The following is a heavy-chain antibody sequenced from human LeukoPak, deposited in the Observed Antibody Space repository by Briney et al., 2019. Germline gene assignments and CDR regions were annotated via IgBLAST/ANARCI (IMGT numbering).Heavy chain of an antibody. D-gene: IGHD3-22*01. CDR1: GGSISSSSYY. V-gene: IGHV4-39*01. Sequence: PSETLSLTCTVSGGSISSSSYYWDWIRQPPGKGLEWIGNINYSGSTYYNPSLKSRVTISVDTSKKQFSLKLTSATAADTAVYYCARHDRAGYYMDVWRKGTTVTVSS. CDR2: INYSGST. CDR3: ARHDRAGYYMDV. J-gene: IGHJ6*03.